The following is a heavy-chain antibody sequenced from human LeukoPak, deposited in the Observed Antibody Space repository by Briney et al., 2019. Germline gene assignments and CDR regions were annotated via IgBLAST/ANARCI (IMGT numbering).Heavy chain of an antibody. J-gene: IGHJ4*02. CDR1: GFTFSSYW. CDR3: ARILNSGSLPI. Sequence: GGSLRLSCAASGFTFSSYWMSWVSQAPGKGLEWVANIKQDGSEKYYVDSVKGRFTISRDNAKNSLYLQMNSLRAEDTAVYYCARILNSGSLPIWGQGTLVTVSS. CDR2: IKQDGSEK. D-gene: IGHD1-26*01. V-gene: IGHV3-7*01.